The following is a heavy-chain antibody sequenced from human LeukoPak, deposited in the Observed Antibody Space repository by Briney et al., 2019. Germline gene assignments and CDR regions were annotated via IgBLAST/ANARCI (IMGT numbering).Heavy chain of an antibody. Sequence: PSETLSLTCAVYGGSFSGYYWSWIRQPPGKGLEWIGEINHSGSTNYNPSLKSRVTISVDTSKNQFSLKLSSVTAADTAVYYCARGPIAAAGNSYYYYYMDVWGKGTTVTVSS. CDR1: GGSFSGYY. V-gene: IGHV4-34*01. D-gene: IGHD6-25*01. J-gene: IGHJ6*03. CDR3: ARGPIAAAGNSYYYYYMDV. CDR2: INHSGST.